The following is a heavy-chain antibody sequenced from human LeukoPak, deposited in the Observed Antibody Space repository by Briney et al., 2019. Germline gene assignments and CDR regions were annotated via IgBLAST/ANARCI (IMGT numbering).Heavy chain of an antibody. Sequence: GGSLRLSCVASGFNVSDDYMTWVRQAPGKGLEWVSVIYTSGRSDYVDSVKGRFNISRDNTKNTVYFQMNSLTVEDTAVYYCARDRVYGSGIRTWGQGTLVTVSS. CDR3: ARDRVYGSGIRT. V-gene: IGHV3-66*01. D-gene: IGHD3-10*01. CDR2: IYTSGRS. J-gene: IGHJ4*02. CDR1: GFNVSDDY.